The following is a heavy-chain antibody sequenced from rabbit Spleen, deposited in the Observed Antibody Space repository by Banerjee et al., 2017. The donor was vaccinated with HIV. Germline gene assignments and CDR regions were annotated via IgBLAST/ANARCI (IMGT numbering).Heavy chain of an antibody. J-gene: IGHJ6*01. CDR3: ARDTSSSFSSYGMDL. D-gene: IGHD1-1*01. CDR2: IDTGSSGFT. Sequence: EQLEESGGDLVKPEGSLTLTCTASGVSFSFNSYMCWVRQAPGKGLEWIACIDTGSSGFTYFANWAKGRFTISKTSSTTVTLKMTSLTAADTATYFCARDTSSSFSSYGMDLWGPGTLVTVS. CDR1: GVSFSFNSY. V-gene: IGHV1S45*01.